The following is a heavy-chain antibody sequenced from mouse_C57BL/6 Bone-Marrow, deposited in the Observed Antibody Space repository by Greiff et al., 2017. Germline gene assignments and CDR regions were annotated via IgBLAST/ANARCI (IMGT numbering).Heavy chain of an antibody. CDR2: IYPGDGDT. V-gene: IGHV1-82*01. J-gene: IGHJ1*03. Sequence: QVQLQQSGPELVKPGASVKISCKASGYAFSSSWMNWVKQRPGKGLEWIGRIYPGDGDTNYNGKFKGKATLTADKSSSTAYMQLSSLTSEDSAVYFCARREYGSSDWDFDVWGTGTTVTVSS. D-gene: IGHD1-1*01. CDR3: ARREYGSSDWDFDV. CDR1: GYAFSSSW.